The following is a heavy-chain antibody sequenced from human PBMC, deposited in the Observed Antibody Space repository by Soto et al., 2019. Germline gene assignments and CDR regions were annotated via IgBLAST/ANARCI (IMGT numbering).Heavy chain of an antibody. CDR2: ISSSSSYI. CDR1: GLTISSLS. V-gene: IGHV3-21*01. D-gene: IGHD3-9*01. J-gene: IGHJ6*02. Sequence: GGPLRHSNAASGLTISSLSIHRVRQDPGKGLEWVSSISSSSSYIYYADSVKGRFTISRDNAKNSLYLQMNSLRAEDTAVYYCARDRHHWLGYYYGMDVWGQGTTVTVSS. CDR3: ARDRHHWLGYYYGMDV.